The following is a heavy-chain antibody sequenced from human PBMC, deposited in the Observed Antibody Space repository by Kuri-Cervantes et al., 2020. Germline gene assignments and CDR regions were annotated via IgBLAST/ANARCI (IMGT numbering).Heavy chain of an antibody. V-gene: IGHV3-23*01. D-gene: IGHD3-3*01. J-gene: IGHJ5*02. CDR2: IGIRDSGIGGYT. CDR3: ARYYSDFWSGYYS. CDR1: GFTFSSYA. Sequence: GESLKISCAASGFTFSSYAMSWVRRAPGKGLEWVSSIGIRDSGIGGYTYYEHSVKGRFTISRDNSKNTLYLQMNSLRAEDTAIYYCARYYSDFWSGYYSWGQGTLVTVSS.